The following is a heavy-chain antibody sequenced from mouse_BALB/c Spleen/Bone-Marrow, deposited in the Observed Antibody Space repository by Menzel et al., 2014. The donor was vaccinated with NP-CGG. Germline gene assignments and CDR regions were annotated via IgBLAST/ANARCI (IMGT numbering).Heavy chain of an antibody. CDR3: ARSPYDGYYVFAY. CDR1: GDSITSGY. CDR2: ITYSGYT. V-gene: IGHV3-8*02. D-gene: IGHD2-3*01. J-gene: IGHJ3*01. Sequence: EVQVVESGPSLVKPSQTLSLTCSVTGDSITSGYWNWIRKFPGNKLEYMGYITYSGYTYYNPSLKSRISFTRDTSKNXFYLQLNSVTTEDTATYYCARSPYDGYYVFAYWGQGTLVTVSA.